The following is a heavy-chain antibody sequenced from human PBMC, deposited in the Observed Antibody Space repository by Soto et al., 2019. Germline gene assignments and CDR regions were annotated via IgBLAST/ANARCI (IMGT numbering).Heavy chain of an antibody. CDR1: GYTFTSYA. CDR2: INAGNGNT. Sequence: GASVKVSCKASGYTFTSYAMHWVRQAPGQRLEWMGWINAGNGNTKYSQKFQGRVTITRDTSTDTAYMELSSLRSEDTAVYYCATPRGYCTNGVCKKDKNWFDPWGQGTLVTVSS. V-gene: IGHV1-3*01. CDR3: ATPRGYCTNGVCKKDKNWFDP. J-gene: IGHJ5*02. D-gene: IGHD2-8*01.